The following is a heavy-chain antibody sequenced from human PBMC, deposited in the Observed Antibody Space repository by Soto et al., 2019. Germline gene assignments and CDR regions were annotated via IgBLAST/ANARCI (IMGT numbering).Heavy chain of an antibody. Sequence: QVQIVQSGAEVKKPGASVKVSCKASGYTFTSYAMHWVRQAPGQRLEWMGWINAGNGNTKYSQKFQGRVTITRDTSASTAYMELSSLRSEDTAVYYCAYGYCSSTSCYRGVYNWFDPWGQGTLVTVSS. V-gene: IGHV1-3*01. CDR3: AYGYCSSTSCYRGVYNWFDP. CDR2: INAGNGNT. CDR1: GYTFTSYA. D-gene: IGHD2-2*01. J-gene: IGHJ5*02.